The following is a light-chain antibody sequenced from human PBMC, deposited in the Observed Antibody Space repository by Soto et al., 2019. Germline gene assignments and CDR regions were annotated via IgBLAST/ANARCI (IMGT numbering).Light chain of an antibody. V-gene: IGKV3-20*01. Sequence: EIVLTQSPGTLSLSPGERATLSCRASQTVSSSYLAWYQQKPGQAPRLLIYGASSRATVFPDRFSGSGSGTDFTLTISRLEPGDFAVYFCQHYGSSPTFGQGTKLEIK. J-gene: IGKJ2*01. CDR3: QHYGSSPT. CDR1: QTVSSSY. CDR2: GAS.